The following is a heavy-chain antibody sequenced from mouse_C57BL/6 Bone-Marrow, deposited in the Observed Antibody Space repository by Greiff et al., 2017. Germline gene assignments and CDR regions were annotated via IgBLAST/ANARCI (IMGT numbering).Heavy chain of an antibody. Sequence: EVKVEESGGGLVQPGGSMKLSCAASGFTFSDAWMDWVRQSPEKGLEWVAEIRNKANNHATYYAESVKGRFTISRDDSKSSVYLQMNSLRAEDTGIYYCTRGIYYYGSSSFAYWGQGTLVTVSA. J-gene: IGHJ3*01. CDR3: TRGIYYYGSSSFAY. CDR2: IRNKANNHAT. CDR1: GFTFSDAW. D-gene: IGHD1-1*01. V-gene: IGHV6-6*01.